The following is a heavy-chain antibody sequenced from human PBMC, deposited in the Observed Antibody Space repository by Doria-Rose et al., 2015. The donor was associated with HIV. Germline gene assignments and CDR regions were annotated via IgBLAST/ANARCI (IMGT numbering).Heavy chain of an antibody. CDR1: GVSLSSPGMG. Sequence: VTLKESGPVLVKPTETLTLTCTVSGVSLSSPGMGVSWIRQPPGKALEWLANILSNDERSYKPSLKSRLTISRGTSKCQVVLTMTDMGPVDTATYYCARIKSSRWYHKYYFDFWGQGTLVIVSA. J-gene: IGHJ4*02. D-gene: IGHD6-13*01. V-gene: IGHV2-26*01. CDR2: ILSNDER. CDR3: ARIKSSRWYHKYYFDF.